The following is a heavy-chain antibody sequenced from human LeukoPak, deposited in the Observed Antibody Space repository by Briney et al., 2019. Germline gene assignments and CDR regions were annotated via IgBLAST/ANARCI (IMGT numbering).Heavy chain of an antibody. V-gene: IGHV1-18*01. CDR3: ARDGEWLAWGPNYYYYMDV. D-gene: IGHD3-3*01. CDR2: ISAYNGNT. J-gene: IGHJ6*03. Sequence: ASVKVSCKASGYTFTSYGISWVRQAPGQGLEWMGWISAYNGNTNYAQKLQGRVTMTTDTSTSTAYMELRSLRSDDTAVCYCARDGEWLAWGPNYYYYMDVWGKGTTVTVSS. CDR1: GYTFTSYG.